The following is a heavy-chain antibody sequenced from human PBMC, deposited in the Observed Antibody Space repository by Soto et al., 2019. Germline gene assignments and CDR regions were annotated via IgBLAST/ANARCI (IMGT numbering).Heavy chain of an antibody. Sequence: ASVKVSCKASGYTFTSYDINWVRQATGQGLEWMGWMNPNSGNTGYAQKFQGRVTMTRNTSISTAYMELSSLGSEDTAVYYCTRDIGVRYFDPWGQGTLVTVSS. CDR2: MNPNSGNT. D-gene: IGHD3-9*01. V-gene: IGHV1-8*01. CDR1: GYTFTSYD. J-gene: IGHJ5*02. CDR3: TRDIGVRYFDP.